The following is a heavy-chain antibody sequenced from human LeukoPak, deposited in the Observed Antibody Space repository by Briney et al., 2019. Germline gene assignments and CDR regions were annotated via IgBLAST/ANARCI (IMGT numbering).Heavy chain of an antibody. D-gene: IGHD4-23*01. Sequence: GRSLRLSCAASGFTFDDYAMHWVRQAPGKGLEWVSAISGSGGSTYYADSVKGRFTISRDNSKNTLYLQMNSLRAEDTAVYYCAKDPDAYSGITNFDYWGQGTLVTVSS. CDR2: ISGSGGST. J-gene: IGHJ4*02. V-gene: IGHV3-23*01. CDR3: AKDPDAYSGITNFDY. CDR1: GFTFDDYA.